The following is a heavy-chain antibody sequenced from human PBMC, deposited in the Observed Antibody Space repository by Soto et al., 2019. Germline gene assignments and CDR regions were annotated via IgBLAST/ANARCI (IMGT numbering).Heavy chain of an antibody. Sequence: ASVKVSCKVSGYTLTELSMHWVRQAPGKGLEWMGGFDPEDGETIYAQKFQGRVTMTEDTSTDTAYMELSSLRSEDTAVYYCATGLPLGYCSSTSCSDFDYWGQGTLVTVSS. D-gene: IGHD2-2*01. CDR3: ATGLPLGYCSSTSCSDFDY. CDR1: GYTLTELS. V-gene: IGHV1-24*01. J-gene: IGHJ4*02. CDR2: FDPEDGET.